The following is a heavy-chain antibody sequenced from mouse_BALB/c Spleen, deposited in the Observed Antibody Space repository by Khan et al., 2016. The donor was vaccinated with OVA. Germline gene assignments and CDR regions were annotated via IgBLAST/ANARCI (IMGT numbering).Heavy chain of an antibody. CDR1: GYTFTSYT. Sequence: VQLQQSGAELARPGASVKMSCKASGYTFTSYTIHWIKLRPGQGLEWIGYINPSNGYTNYNQKFKDKATLTADKSSTTAYMELSSLTSDDSALYNCVIDGAYHRNDGWFAYWGQVTLVTVSA. CDR3: VIDGAYHRNDGWFAY. V-gene: IGHV1-4*01. D-gene: IGHD2-14*01. J-gene: IGHJ3*01. CDR2: INPSNGYT.